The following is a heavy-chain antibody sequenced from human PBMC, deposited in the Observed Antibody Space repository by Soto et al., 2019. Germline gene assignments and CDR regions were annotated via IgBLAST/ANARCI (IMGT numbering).Heavy chain of an antibody. CDR1: GFFFDNYA. D-gene: IGHD5-12*01. V-gene: IGHV3-9*01. Sequence: EKQLVESGGGLAQPGRSLRLSCVTSGFFFDNYAMHWVRQAPGKGPEWVSGLSGNSDIVAYADSVKGRFTISRDNAKKSLFLQVKSLRAEDTAVYYCVRWGYSVYDFTPPSGYYFFNGVDAWGQGTTVTVSS. J-gene: IGHJ6*02. CDR3: VRWGYSVYDFTPPSGYYFFNGVDA. CDR2: LSGNSDIV.